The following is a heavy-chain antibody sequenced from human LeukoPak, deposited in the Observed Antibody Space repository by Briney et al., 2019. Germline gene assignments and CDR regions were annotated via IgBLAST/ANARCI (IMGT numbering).Heavy chain of an antibody. CDR1: GFTFGDYA. D-gene: IGHD2-2*01. CDR3: TRDCSSTNCFVDY. Sequence: GRSLRLSCTASGFTFGDYAMSWFRQAPGKGLEWVSLIRDKAYGGTTEYAASVKGRFIISRDDSKSIAYLQVNSLKTEDTAVYYCTRDCSSTNCFVDYWGQGTLVTVSS. J-gene: IGHJ4*02. CDR2: IRDKAYGGTT. V-gene: IGHV3-49*03.